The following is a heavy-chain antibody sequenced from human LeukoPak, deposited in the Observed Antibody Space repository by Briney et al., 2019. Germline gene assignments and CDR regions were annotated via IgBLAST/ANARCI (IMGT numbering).Heavy chain of an antibody. Sequence: SGGSLRLSCAASGFTFSSYWMSWVRQVPGKGLEWVANIKQDGSEKYYVDSVKGRFTISRDNAKNSLDLQMNSLRAGDTAVYYCARGPGGYCSSSSCGFDSWGQGTLVTVSS. V-gene: IGHV3-7*01. CDR3: ARGPGGYCSSSSCGFDS. CDR2: IKQDGSEK. CDR1: GFTFSSYW. J-gene: IGHJ4*02. D-gene: IGHD2-15*01.